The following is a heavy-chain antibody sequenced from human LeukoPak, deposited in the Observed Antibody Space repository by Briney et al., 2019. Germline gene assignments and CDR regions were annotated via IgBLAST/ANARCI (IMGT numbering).Heavy chain of an antibody. Sequence: GGSLRLSCAASGFTFSDAWMTWVRQAPGKGLEWVAVIWYDGSNKYYADSVKGRFTISRDNSKNTLYLQMNSLRAEDTAVYYCARDSGETRAVDYWGQGTLVTVSS. CDR2: IWYDGSNK. J-gene: IGHJ4*02. CDR1: GFTFSDAW. CDR3: ARDSGETRAVDY. V-gene: IGHV3-33*08. D-gene: IGHD4-17*01.